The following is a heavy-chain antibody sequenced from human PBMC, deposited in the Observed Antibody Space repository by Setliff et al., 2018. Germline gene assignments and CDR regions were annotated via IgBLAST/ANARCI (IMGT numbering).Heavy chain of an antibody. CDR3: ATKDYDTSGYYRPFGF. CDR2: FNPEDDEI. V-gene: IGHV1-24*01. D-gene: IGHD3-22*01. J-gene: IGHJ4*01. CDR1: GSTLTELT. Sequence: ASVKVSFKVSGSTLTELTMYWVRQAPGKGLEWMGSFNPEDDEIIYAQKFLGRVTMTEDTSTDTAYMELSSLRSEDTAVYYCATKDYDTSGYYRPFGFWGQGTLVTVSS.